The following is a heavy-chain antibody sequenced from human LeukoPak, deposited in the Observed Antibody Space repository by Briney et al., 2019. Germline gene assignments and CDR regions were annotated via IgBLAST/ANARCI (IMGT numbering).Heavy chain of an antibody. CDR2: INPNSGGT. J-gene: IGHJ4*02. CDR1: GYTFTGYY. D-gene: IGHD3-22*01. CDR3: ARDLYDSSGYYVGPRYYFDY. Sequence: ASVKVSCRASGYTFTGYYMHWVRQAPGQGLEWMGWINPNSGGTNYAQKFQGRVTMTRDTSISTAYMELSRLRSDDTAVYYCARDLYDSSGYYVGPRYYFDYWGQGTLVTVSS. V-gene: IGHV1-2*02.